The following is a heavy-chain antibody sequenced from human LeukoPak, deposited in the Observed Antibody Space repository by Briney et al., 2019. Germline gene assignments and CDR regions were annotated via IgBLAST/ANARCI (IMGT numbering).Heavy chain of an antibody. CDR2: IYYSGST. D-gene: IGHD3-22*01. CDR3: ARVRDYDSSGTFDY. Sequence: SETLTLTCTVSGDSISRGDYYWSWIRQPPGKGLEWIGYIYYSGSTYYNPSLKSRFTISVDTSKNQFSLKLSSVTAADTAVYYCARVRDYDSSGTFDYWGQGTLVTVSS. CDR1: GDSISRGDYY. J-gene: IGHJ4*02. V-gene: IGHV4-30-4*08.